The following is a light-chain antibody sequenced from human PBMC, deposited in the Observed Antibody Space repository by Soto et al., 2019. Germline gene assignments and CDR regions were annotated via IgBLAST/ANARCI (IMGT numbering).Light chain of an antibody. CDR2: DSS. Sequence: DIQMTQSPSSLSASVGYRGTITCQASQDISNYLNWYQQKPGKAPKLLIYDSSNLETGVPSRFSGSGSGTDFTFTISSLQPEDIATYYCKQYDNLPPTFGPGTKVDIK. V-gene: IGKV1-33*01. CDR1: QDISNY. J-gene: IGKJ3*01. CDR3: KQYDNLPPT.